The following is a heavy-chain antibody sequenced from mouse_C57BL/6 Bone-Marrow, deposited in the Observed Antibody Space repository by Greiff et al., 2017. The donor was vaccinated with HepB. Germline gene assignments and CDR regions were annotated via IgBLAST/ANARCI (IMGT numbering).Heavy chain of an antibody. CDR1: GYTFTSYW. J-gene: IGHJ3*01. CDR2: IDPSDSYT. V-gene: IGHV1-50*01. D-gene: IGHD4-1*01. Sequence: QVQLQQPGAELVKPGASVKLSCKASGYTFTSYWMQWVKQRPGQGLEWIGEIDPSDSYTNYNQKFKGKATLTVDTSSSTAYMQLSSLTSEDSAVYYGAREGITGTGFAYWGQGTLVTVSA. CDR3: AREGITGTGFAY.